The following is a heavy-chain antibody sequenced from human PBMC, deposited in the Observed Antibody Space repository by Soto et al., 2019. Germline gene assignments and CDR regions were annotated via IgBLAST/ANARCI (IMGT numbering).Heavy chain of an antibody. V-gene: IGHV3-48*02. J-gene: IGHJ3*01. CDR2: IDPTSSRI. CDR3: ARDRLTGDDREAFDV. CDR1: GFSFSSYS. Sequence: EAQLVESGGGLVQPGGSLRLSCVASGFSFSSYSVSWVRQAPGKGLEWISYIDPTSSRIYYADSVKGRFAISRDNAENSLYLQVNSLRDEDTALYYCARDRLTGDDREAFDVWGQGTMVTVSS. D-gene: IGHD7-27*01.